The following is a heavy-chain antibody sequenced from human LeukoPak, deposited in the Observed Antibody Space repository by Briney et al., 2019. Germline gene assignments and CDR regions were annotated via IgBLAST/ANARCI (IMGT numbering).Heavy chain of an antibody. CDR1: GDSINTGAYY. CDR2: IYYSGTT. D-gene: IGHD2-15*01. CDR3: TGIGNSTAGSCYRWLDP. J-gene: IGHJ5*02. V-gene: IGHV4-31*03. Sequence: SQTLSLTCTVSGDSINTGAYYWSWIRQYPGKGLEWIGYIYYSGTTCYNPSLKSRLTISVDSSRKQFSLTLTSVTAADTAISYCTGIGNSTAGSCYRWLDPWGQGTLVTVSS.